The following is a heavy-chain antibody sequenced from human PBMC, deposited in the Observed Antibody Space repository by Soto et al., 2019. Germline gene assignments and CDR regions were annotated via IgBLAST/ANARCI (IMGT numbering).Heavy chain of an antibody. Sequence: PSETLSLTCAVYGLSFSGYYWSWIRQPPGKGLECIGSIYNSGDTYYNPSLKSRVTISVDTSKNQFSLKLTSVTAADTAVYYCARSTIAPRLFMYPFDYWGQGTLVTVSS. J-gene: IGHJ4*02. D-gene: IGHD6-6*01. V-gene: IGHV4-34*01. CDR2: IYNSGDT. CDR1: GLSFSGYY. CDR3: ARSTIAPRLFMYPFDY.